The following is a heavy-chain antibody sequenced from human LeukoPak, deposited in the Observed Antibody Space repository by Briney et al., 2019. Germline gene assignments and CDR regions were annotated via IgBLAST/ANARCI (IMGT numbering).Heavy chain of an antibody. Sequence: GGSLRLSCAASGFTFSIYAMSWVRQAPGKGLEWVSSISDSGGSTYYTDSVKGRFTISRDNSKNTLYLQMNSLRAEDTAVYYCAKSPYGAGDIFDFWGQGTLVTVSS. J-gene: IGHJ4*02. CDR2: ISDSGGST. V-gene: IGHV3-23*01. D-gene: IGHD2-15*01. CDR3: AKSPYGAGDIFDF. CDR1: GFTFSIYA.